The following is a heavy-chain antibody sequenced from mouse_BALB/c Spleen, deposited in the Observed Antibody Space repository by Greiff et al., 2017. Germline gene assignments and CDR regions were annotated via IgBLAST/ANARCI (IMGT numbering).Heavy chain of an antibody. D-gene: IGHD1-1*01. CDR3: ARSVEYYFDY. Sequence: VKLQESGAELVRPGVSVKISCKGSGYTFTDYAMHWVKQSHAKSLEWIGVISTYYGDASYNQKFKGKATMTVDKSSSTAYMELARLTSEDSAIYYCARSVEYYFDYWGQGTTLTVSS. CDR2: ISTYYGDA. V-gene: IGHV1S137*01. CDR1: GYTFTDYA. J-gene: IGHJ2*01.